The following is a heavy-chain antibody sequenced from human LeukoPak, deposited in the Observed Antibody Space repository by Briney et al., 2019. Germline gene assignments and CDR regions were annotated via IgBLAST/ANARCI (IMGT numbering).Heavy chain of an antibody. CDR3: AGLCGSISCPEVVGH. Sequence: GGSLRLSCAASGFTVRSNYMTWVRQAPGKGLEWVSVLYGGGSTYYADSVKGGFTISRDNSKNTLYLQMNSLRAEDTAVYYCAGLCGSISCPEVVGHWGQGTLVTVSS. J-gene: IGHJ4*02. CDR1: GFTVRSNY. CDR2: LYGGGST. V-gene: IGHV3-66*02. D-gene: IGHD2-2*01.